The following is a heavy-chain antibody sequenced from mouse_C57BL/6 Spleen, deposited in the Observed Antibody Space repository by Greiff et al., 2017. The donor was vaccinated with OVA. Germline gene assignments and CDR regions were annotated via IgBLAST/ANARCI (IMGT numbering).Heavy chain of an antibody. J-gene: IGHJ2*01. CDR3: ARRDPYYFDY. CDR1: GYTFTSYW. Sequence: QVQLQQPGAELVMPGASVKLSCKASGYTFTSYWMHWVKQRPGQGLEWIGEIDPSDSYTNYNQKFKGKSTLTVDKSSSTAYMQLSSLTSEDSAVYYCARRDPYYFDYWGQGTTLTVSS. V-gene: IGHV1-69*01. CDR2: IDPSDSYT.